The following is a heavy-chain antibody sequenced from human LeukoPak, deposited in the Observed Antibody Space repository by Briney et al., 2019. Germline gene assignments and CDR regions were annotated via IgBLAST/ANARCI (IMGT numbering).Heavy chain of an antibody. V-gene: IGHV4-59*01. CDR3: ARYSGYDYSFEY. D-gene: IGHD5-12*01. CDR2: IYYSGST. J-gene: IGHJ4*02. CDR1: GGSISSYY. Sequence: SEALSLTCTVSGGSISSYYWSWIRQPPGKGLEWIGYIYYSGSTNYNPSLKSRVTISVDTSKNQFSLKLSSVTAADTAVYYCARYSGYDYSFEYWGQGTLVTVSS.